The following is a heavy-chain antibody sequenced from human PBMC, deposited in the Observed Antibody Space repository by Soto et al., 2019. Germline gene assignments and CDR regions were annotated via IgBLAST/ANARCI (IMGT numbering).Heavy chain of an antibody. CDR1: GYTFTSYG. CDR2: ISAYNGNT. J-gene: IGHJ5*02. Sequence: ASVKVSCKASGYTFTSYGISWVRQAPGQGLEWMGWISAYNGNTNYAQKLQGRVTMTTDTSTSTAYMELRSLRSDDTAVYYCARDWYCRSTSCYVGWWFDPWGQGTLVTVSS. D-gene: IGHD2-2*01. V-gene: IGHV1-18*01. CDR3: ARDWYCRSTSCYVGWWFDP.